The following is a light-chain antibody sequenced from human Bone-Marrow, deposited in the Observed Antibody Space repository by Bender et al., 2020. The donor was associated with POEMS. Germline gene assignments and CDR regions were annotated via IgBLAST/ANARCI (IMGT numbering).Light chain of an antibody. CDR3: QSYDSSLGASIV. V-gene: IGLV1-40*01. CDR1: NNIGSKS. CDR2: GYN. Sequence: VLTQPPSVSVAPGKTARITCGGNNIGSKSVHWYQHLPGTTPKLLMYGYNNRPSGVTDRFSGSKSDPSASLVITGLQAEDEADYFCQSYDSSLGASIVFGTGTTVTVL. J-gene: IGLJ1*01.